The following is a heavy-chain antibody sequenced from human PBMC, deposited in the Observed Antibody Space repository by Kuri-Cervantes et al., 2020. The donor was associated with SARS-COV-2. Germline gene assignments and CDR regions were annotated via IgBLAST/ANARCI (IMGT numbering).Heavy chain of an antibody. Sequence: SVTVSCKASGGTFSSYAISWLRQAPGQGLEWMGGIIPIFGTANYAQKFQGRVMISAYKSTNTAYMEVSSLRSDDTAVYFRARGLRDYNDATGPLGDYYFDPWGRGTMVTVSS. V-gene: IGHV1-69*06. CDR3: ARGLRDYNDATGPLGDYYFDP. CDR2: IIPIFGTA. D-gene: IGHD3-22*01. J-gene: IGHJ5*02. CDR1: GGTFSSYA.